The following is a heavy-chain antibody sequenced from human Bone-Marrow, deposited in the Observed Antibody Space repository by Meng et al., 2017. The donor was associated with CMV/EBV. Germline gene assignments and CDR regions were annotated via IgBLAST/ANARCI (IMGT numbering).Heavy chain of an antibody. J-gene: IGHJ6*02. CDR1: GGSFSSYT. V-gene: IGHV1-69*10. D-gene: IGHD2-2*01. CDR2: IIPILGIA. CDR3: ARDLCSSTSCYRGDYYYYGMDV. Sequence: SVKVSCKASGGSFSSYTINWVRQAPGQGLEWMGGIIPILGIAKYAQKFHGRVTITADKSTTTGYMEVNSLRAEDTAVYYCARDLCSSTSCYRGDYYYYGMDVWGQGTMVTVSS.